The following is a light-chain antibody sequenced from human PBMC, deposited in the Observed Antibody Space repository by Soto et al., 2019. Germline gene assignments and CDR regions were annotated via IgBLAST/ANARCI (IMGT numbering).Light chain of an antibody. J-gene: IGLJ1*01. V-gene: IGLV1-40*01. Sequence: VLTQPPSVSGAPGQRVTISCTGSSSNIGAGYDVHWYQQLPGRAPKPPIYANSNRPSGVPDRFSGSKSGTSATLVITGLQAEDEADYFCQSYDNTLSGYVFGNGTKVTVL. CDR1: SSNIGAGYD. CDR2: ANS. CDR3: QSYDNTLSGYV.